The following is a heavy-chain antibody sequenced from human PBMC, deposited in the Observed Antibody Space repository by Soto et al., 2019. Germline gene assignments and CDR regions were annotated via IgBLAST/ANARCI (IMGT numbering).Heavy chain of an antibody. Sequence: SETLSLTCAVYGGSFSGYYWSWIRQPPGKGLEWIGEINHSGSTNYNPSLKSRVTISVDTSKNQFSLKLSSVTAAATAVYSCAGKNADPRYYFDYWGQGTLVTVSS. J-gene: IGHJ4*02. CDR1: GGSFSGYY. CDR3: AGKNADPRYYFDY. V-gene: IGHV4-34*01. D-gene: IGHD1-1*01. CDR2: INHSGST.